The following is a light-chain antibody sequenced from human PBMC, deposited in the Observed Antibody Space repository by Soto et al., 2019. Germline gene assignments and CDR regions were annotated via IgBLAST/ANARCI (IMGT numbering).Light chain of an antibody. J-gene: IGLJ3*02. V-gene: IGLV7-46*01. CDR2: ETS. Sequence: QAVVTQEPSLSVSPGGTVTLTCASSTGAVTRGNFPYWFQQKPGQAPRTLIYETSNKHSWTPARFSGSLLGGKAALTLSGAQPEDEAEYYCLLSFSGPRVFGGGTKLTVL. CDR1: TGAVTRGNF. CDR3: LLSFSGPRV.